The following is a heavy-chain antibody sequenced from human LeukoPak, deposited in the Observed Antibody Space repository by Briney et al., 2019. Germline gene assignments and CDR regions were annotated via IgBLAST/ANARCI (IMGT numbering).Heavy chain of an antibody. CDR2: IYTSGST. CDR1: GGSISSYY. J-gene: IGHJ4*02. D-gene: IGHD3-3*01. CDR3: ARDIYDFWSGYYRTDY. Sequence: SETLSLTCTVSGGSISSYYWSWIRQPAGKGLEWIGRIYTSGSTNYNPSLKSRVTMSVDTSKNQFSLKLSSVTAADTAVYYCARDIYDFWSGYYRTDYWGQGTLATVSS. V-gene: IGHV4-4*07.